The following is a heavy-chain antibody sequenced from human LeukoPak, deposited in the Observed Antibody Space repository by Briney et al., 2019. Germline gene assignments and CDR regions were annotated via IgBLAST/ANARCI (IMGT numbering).Heavy chain of an antibody. D-gene: IGHD3-22*01. J-gene: IGHJ3*02. CDR3: ARNLYDSSGYYTTPGAFDI. CDR2: IYHSGST. Sequence: TPSETLSLTCTVSGYSISSGYYWGWIRQPPGKGLEWIGSIYHSGSTYYNPSLKSRVTISVDTSKNQFSLKLSSVTAADTAVYYCARNLYDSSGYYTTPGAFDIWGQGTMVTVSS. CDR1: GYSISSGYY. V-gene: IGHV4-38-2*02.